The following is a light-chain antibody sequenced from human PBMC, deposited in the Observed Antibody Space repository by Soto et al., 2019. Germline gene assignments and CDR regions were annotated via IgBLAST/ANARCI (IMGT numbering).Light chain of an antibody. V-gene: IGKV3-20*01. CDR2: AVS. CDR1: LTVDSTY. Sequence: EMVLTQSPGTLSLSPGQRATISCRARLTVDSTYLAWYQQKPGQAPRLLIYAVSDRATGIPDRFSGSGSGTDFALTISRLEPEDFAVYYCQQYVGSSRTFGQGTKVDIK. J-gene: IGKJ1*01. CDR3: QQYVGSSRT.